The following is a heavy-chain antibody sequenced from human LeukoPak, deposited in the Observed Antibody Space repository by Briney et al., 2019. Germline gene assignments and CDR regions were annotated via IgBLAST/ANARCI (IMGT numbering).Heavy chain of an antibody. CDR1: GGSISSGDYY. CDR2: IYYSGST. V-gene: IGHV4-30-4*08. D-gene: IGHD4-17*01. CDR3: ARTHDYGDYPTTYFDY. J-gene: IGHJ4*02. Sequence: SQTLSLTCTVSGGSISSGDYYWSWIRQPPGKGLEWIGYIYYSGSTYYNPSLKSRVTISVDTSKNQFSLKLSSVTAADTAVYYCARTHDYGDYPTTYFDYWGQGTLVTVSS.